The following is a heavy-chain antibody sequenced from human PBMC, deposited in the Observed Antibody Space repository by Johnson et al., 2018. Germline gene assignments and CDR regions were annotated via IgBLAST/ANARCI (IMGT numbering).Heavy chain of an antibody. CDR3: SRGEPFDI. CDR2: TYHRSHRSKWYN. V-gene: IGHV6-1*01. CDR1: GDSVSSNSAA. Sequence: QVQLQESGPGLVKPSQTXSLTCAISGDSVSSNSAAWSWIRQSPSRGLEWLGRTYHRSHRSKWYNDYAVSMKGRISINPDTSKNQFSLQLNSVTPDDTAMYYCSRGEPFDIWGQGTMVTVSS. J-gene: IGHJ3*02.